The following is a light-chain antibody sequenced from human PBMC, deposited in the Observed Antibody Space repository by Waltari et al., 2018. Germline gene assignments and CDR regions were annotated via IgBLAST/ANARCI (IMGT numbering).Light chain of an antibody. CDR1: QSVSSN. CDR3: QQYDKWPT. CDR2: GVS. V-gene: IGKV3-15*01. Sequence: EIVMTQSPATLSVSPGERATLSCRASQSVSSNLAGYQQKPGQAPRLLIYGVSTRAAGIPARLSGSGSGTEFTLTISSLQSEDFAVYYCQQYDKWPTFGQGTKVEIK. J-gene: IGKJ1*01.